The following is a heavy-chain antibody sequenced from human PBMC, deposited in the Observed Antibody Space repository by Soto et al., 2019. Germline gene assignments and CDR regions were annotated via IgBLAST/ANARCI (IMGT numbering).Heavy chain of an antibody. J-gene: IGHJ6*02. V-gene: IGHV1-69*12. Sequence: QVQLVQSGAEVKKPGSSVKVSCKASGGTFSSYAISWVRQAPGQGLEWMGGIIPIFGTANYAQKFQGRVTITADESTSTAYMEMSSLRSEDTAVYCCAGSITMVRGATYYYCGMDVWGQGTTVTVSS. CDR3: AGSITMVRGATYYYCGMDV. D-gene: IGHD3-10*01. CDR2: IIPIFGTA. CDR1: GGTFSSYA.